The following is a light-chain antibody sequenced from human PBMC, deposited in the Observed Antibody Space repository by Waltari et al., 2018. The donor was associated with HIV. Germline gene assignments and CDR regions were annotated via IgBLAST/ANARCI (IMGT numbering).Light chain of an antibody. Sequence: QSVLTHPLSLSRAPAQRFSISSTGNKSNIAAAFYFRSYQQLPGTAPKVVIYGNSNRPSGVPERFSGSKSGTSASLAITGLQAEDEADYYCHSYDNTLSGSVVFGGGTKLTVL. CDR3: HSYDNTLSGSVV. J-gene: IGLJ2*01. CDR2: GNS. CDR1: KSNIAAAFY. V-gene: IGLV1-40*01.